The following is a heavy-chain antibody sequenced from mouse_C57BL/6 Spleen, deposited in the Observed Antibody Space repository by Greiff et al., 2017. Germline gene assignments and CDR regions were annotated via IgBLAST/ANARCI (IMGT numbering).Heavy chain of an antibody. CDR3: TSGAWFAY. Sequence: VQLVESGAELVRPGASVTLSCKASGYTFTDYEMHWVKQTPVHGLEWIGAIDPETGGTAYNQKFKGKAILTADKSSSTAYMELRSLTSEDSAVYYWTSGAWFAYWGQGTLVTVSA. J-gene: IGHJ3*01. CDR1: GYTFTDYE. CDR2: IDPETGGT. D-gene: IGHD1-1*02. V-gene: IGHV1-15*01.